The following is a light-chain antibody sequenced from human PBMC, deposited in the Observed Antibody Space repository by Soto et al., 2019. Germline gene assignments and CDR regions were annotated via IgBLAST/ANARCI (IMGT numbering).Light chain of an antibody. CDR1: QTVNSSY. J-gene: IGKJ2*01. CDR2: SAS. CDR3: QRYGISPPKYT. Sequence: EVVLTQSPGTLSLSPGERATLSCRASQTVNSSYLAWYQQKPGQAPRLLIDSASSRATDIPDRFSGSGSGTDFTLTISRLEPEDFQVYDCQRYGISPPKYTFGQGTKLEIK. V-gene: IGKV3-20*01.